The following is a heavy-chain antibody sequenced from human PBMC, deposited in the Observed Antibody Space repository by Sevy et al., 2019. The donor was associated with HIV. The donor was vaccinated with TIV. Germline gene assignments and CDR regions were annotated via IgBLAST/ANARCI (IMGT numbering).Heavy chain of an antibody. CDR1: GFTFSSYS. CDR3: ARGLYYYGSGSYRAFDI. CDR2: ISSSSSYI. Sequence: GGSLRLSGAASGFTFSSYSMNWVRQAPGKGLEWVSSISSSSSYIYYADSVKGRFTISRDNAKNSLYLQMNSLRAEDTAVYYCARGLYYYGSGSYRAFDIWGQGTMVTVSS. V-gene: IGHV3-21*01. D-gene: IGHD3-10*01. J-gene: IGHJ3*02.